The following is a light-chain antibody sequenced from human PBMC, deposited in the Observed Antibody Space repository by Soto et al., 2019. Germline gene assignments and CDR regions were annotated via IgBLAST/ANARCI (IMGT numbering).Light chain of an antibody. V-gene: IGKV1-5*01. J-gene: IGKJ1*01. CDR3: QQCYMGWT. Sequence: ILLTQSPSSLSASVGDRVTITCRASQSIGRFLAWYQHQPGKAPKLLIYDASTLESGVPSRFSGTGSGTEFTFSITSLQPEDFGTYYCQQCYMGWTFGQGTKVDIK. CDR2: DAS. CDR1: QSIGRF.